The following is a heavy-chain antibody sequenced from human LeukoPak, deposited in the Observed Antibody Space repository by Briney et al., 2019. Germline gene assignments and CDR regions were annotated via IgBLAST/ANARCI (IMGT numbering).Heavy chain of an antibody. V-gene: IGHV4-61*01. D-gene: IGHD2-15*01. CDR3: ARDLGSSGATGFDY. Sequence: SETLSLTCTVSGDSISSSSYYWSWIRQPPGKGRGWIGYIYYSGSTNYNPSLKSRVTISVDTSKNQFSLKLSSVTAADTAVYYCARDLGSSGATGFDYWGQGTLVTVSS. J-gene: IGHJ4*02. CDR2: IYYSGST. CDR1: GDSISSSSYY.